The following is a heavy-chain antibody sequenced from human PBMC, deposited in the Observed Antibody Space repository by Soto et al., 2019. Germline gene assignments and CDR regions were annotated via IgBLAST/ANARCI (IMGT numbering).Heavy chain of an antibody. CDR1: GFTFSSYA. Sequence: VQLLESGGGLVQPGGSLRLSCAASGFTFSSYAMSWVRQAPGKGLEWVSAISGSGGSTYYADSVKGRFTISRDNSKNTLYLQMNSLRAEDTAVYYCAKDYYGSGSYYHLNWFDPWGQGTLVTVSS. J-gene: IGHJ5*02. CDR3: AKDYYGSGSYYHLNWFDP. V-gene: IGHV3-23*01. CDR2: ISGSGGST. D-gene: IGHD3-10*01.